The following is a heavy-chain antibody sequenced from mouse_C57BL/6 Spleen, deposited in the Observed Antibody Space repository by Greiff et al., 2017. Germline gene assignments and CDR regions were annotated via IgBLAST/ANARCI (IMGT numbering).Heavy chain of an antibody. V-gene: IGHV1-82*01. J-gene: IGHJ2*01. CDR3: ARSGVTFYYFDY. CDR2: IYPGDGDT. CDR1: GYAFSSSW. D-gene: IGHD2-13*01. Sequence: QVQLQQSGPELVKPGASVKISCKASGYAFSSSWMNWVKQRPGKGLEWIGRIYPGDGDTNYNGKFKGKATLTADKSSSTAYMQLSSLTSEDSAVYFCARSGVTFYYFDYWGQGTTLTVSS.